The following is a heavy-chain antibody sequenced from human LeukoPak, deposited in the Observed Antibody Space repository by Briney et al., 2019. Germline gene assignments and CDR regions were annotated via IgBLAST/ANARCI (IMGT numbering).Heavy chain of an antibody. CDR2: INPNSGGT. V-gene: IGHV1-2*06. Sequence: ASVKVSCKASGGTFSSYAISWVRQAPGQGLEWMGRINPNSGGTNYAQKFQGRVTMTRDTSISTAYMELSRLRSDDTAVYYCARGAMIVMRYDAFDIWGQGTMVTVSS. CDR3: ARGAMIVMRYDAFDI. CDR1: GGTFSSYA. J-gene: IGHJ3*02. D-gene: IGHD3-22*01.